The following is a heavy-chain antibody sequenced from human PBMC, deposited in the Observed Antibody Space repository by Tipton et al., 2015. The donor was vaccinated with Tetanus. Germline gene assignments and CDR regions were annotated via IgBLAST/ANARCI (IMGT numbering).Heavy chain of an antibody. Sequence: QVQLVQSGAEVKKPGSSVKVSCKASGGTFSSYAISWVRQDPGQGLEWMGGIIPIFGTANYAQKFQGRVTITADESTSTAYMELSSLRSEDTAVYYCARVSREGPELELDAFDIWGQGTMVTVSS. CDR2: IIPIFGTA. V-gene: IGHV1-69*01. D-gene: IGHD1-7*01. CDR3: ARVSREGPELELDAFDI. J-gene: IGHJ3*02. CDR1: GGTFSSYA.